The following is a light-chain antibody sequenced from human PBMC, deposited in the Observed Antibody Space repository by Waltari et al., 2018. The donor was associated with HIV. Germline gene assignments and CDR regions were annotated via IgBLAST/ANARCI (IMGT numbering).Light chain of an antibody. Sequence: QSVLTQPHSASGTPGQRVTTSCSGSSSNIGSNTVTWYQQLPGTPPKLLIYSNNQRPSGVPDRFSGSKSGTSASLAISGLQSEDDADYYCAAWDDSLNGVVFGGGTKLTVL. CDR3: AAWDDSLNGVV. J-gene: IGLJ2*01. CDR2: SNN. CDR1: SSNIGSNT. V-gene: IGLV1-44*01.